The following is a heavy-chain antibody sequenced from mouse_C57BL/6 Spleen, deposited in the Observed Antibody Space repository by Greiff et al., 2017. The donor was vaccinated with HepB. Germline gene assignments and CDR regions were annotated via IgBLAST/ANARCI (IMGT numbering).Heavy chain of an antibody. CDR3: ARRVVANFDY. D-gene: IGHD1-1*02. CDR2: ISGGGGNT. V-gene: IGHV5-9*01. J-gene: IGHJ2*01. Sequence: DVMLVESGGGLVKPGGSLKLSCAASGFTFSSYTMSWVRQTPEKRLEWVATISGGGGNTYYPDSVKGRFTISRDNAKNTLYLQMSSLRSEDTALYYCARRVVANFDYWGQGTTLTVSS. CDR1: GFTFSSYT.